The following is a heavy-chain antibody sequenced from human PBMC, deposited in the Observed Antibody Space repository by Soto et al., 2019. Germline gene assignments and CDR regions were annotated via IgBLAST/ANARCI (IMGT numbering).Heavy chain of an antibody. CDR3: AREVSYEGVLY. CDR1: GFTVSSNY. Sequence: PGGSQRLSCAASGFTVSSNYMSWVRQAPGKGLEWVSVIYSGGSTYYADSVKGRFTISRDNSKNTLYLQMNSLRAEDTAVYYCAREVSYEGVLYWGQGTLVTVSS. V-gene: IGHV3-53*01. CDR2: IYSGGST. J-gene: IGHJ4*02. D-gene: IGHD3-3*01.